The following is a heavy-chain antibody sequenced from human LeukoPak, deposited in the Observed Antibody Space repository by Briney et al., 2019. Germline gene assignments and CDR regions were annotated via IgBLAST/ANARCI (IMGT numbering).Heavy chain of an antibody. CDR2: IKEDGSEI. D-gene: IGHD4-11*01. CDR3: AKVGLTVTTILDYFDY. J-gene: IGHJ4*02. V-gene: IGHV3-7*01. Sequence: GGSLRLSCAASGFTFTRYWMTWVRQAPGKGLEWVANIKEDGSEIYYVDSVKGRFTISRDNANNSLYLQMNSLRAEDTAVYYCAKVGLTVTTILDYFDYWGQGTLVTVSS. CDR1: GFTFTRYW.